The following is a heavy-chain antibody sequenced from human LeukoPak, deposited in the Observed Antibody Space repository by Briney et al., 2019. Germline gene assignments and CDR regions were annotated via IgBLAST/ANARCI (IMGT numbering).Heavy chain of an antibody. CDR1: GFTFSDYY. CDR3: ARARGSYYDY. J-gene: IGHJ4*02. V-gene: IGHV3-11*01. D-gene: IGHD1-26*01. Sequence: KSGGSLRLSCAASGFTFSDYYMSWIRQAPGKGLEWVSYISGGGSTIYYADSVKGRFTISRDNSKNTLYLQMNSLRAEDTAVYYCARARGSYYDYWGQGTLVTVSS. CDR2: ISGGGSTI.